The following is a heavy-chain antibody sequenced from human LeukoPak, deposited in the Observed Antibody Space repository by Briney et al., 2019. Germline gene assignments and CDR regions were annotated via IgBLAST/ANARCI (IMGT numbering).Heavy chain of an antibody. J-gene: IGHJ4*02. Sequence: PGGSLRLSCAASGFTFSSYAMSWVRQAPGKGLEWVSAISGSGGNTYYADSVKGRFTISRDNSKNTLYLQMNSLRAEDTAVYYCAKDGSWIQLWLPNYWGQGTLVTVSS. CDR1: GFTFSSYA. V-gene: IGHV3-23*01. D-gene: IGHD5-18*01. CDR3: AKDGSWIQLWLPNY. CDR2: ISGSGGNT.